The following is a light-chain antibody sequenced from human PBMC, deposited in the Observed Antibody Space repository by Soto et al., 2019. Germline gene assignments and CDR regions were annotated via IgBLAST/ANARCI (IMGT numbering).Light chain of an antibody. CDR3: QQSHSAPT. J-gene: IGKJ1*01. Sequence: DIQMTQSPSTLSGSVGDRVTITCRASQTISSWLAWYQQKPGKAPKLLIYKASTLKSGVPSRFSGSGSGTEFALTIGSLQPEDFASYYCQQSHSAPTFGQGTKV. CDR1: QTISSW. CDR2: KAS. V-gene: IGKV1-5*03.